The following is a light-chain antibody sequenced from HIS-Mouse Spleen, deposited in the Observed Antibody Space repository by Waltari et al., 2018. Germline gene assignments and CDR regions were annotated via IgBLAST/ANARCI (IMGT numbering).Light chain of an antibody. CDR1: SSDVGRYNY. Sequence: QSAPTQPASVSGSPGQSITISCTGPSSDVGRYNYLSWYQQHPGKAPKLMIYDVSNRPSGVSNRFSGSKSGNTASLTISGLQAEDEADYYCSSYTSSSTLVFGTGTKVTVL. CDR3: SSYTSSSTLV. V-gene: IGLV2-14*03. CDR2: DVS. J-gene: IGLJ1*01.